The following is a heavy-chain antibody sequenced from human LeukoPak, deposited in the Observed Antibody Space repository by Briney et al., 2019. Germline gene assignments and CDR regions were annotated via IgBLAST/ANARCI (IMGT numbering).Heavy chain of an antibody. D-gene: IGHD2-21*02. CDR1: GYTFTSYG. CDR3: ARRGAYCGGDCYPEYFQH. V-gene: IGHV1-18*01. J-gene: IGHJ1*01. Sequence: ASVKVSCKASGYTFTSYGISWVRQAPGQGLEWMGWISAYNGNTNYAQKLQGRVTMTTDTSTSTAYMELRSLRSDDTAVYYCARRGAYCGGDCYPEYFQHWGQGTLVTVSS. CDR2: ISAYNGNT.